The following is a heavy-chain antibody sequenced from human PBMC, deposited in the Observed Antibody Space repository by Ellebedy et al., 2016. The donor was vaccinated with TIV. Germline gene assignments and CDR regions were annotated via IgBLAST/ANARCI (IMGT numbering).Heavy chain of an antibody. Sequence: AASVKVSCKASGGTLSDSALTWVRQAPGQGLAWTGGLIPMFSTPIYAKKFQGRITITADEFTNTGYMELSSLRTEDTAVYYCSRSPGGAFWYFDYWGQGTLVSVSS. D-gene: IGHD2-8*02. CDR3: SRSPGGAFWYFDY. J-gene: IGHJ4*02. V-gene: IGHV1-69*13. CDR1: GGTLSDSA. CDR2: LIPMFSTP.